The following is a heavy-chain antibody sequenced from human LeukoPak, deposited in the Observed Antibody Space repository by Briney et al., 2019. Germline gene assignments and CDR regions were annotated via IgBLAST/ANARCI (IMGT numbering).Heavy chain of an antibody. Sequence: GGSLRLSCTASGFTFNSYWMSWVRQAPGKGLEWVANIKQDGSAKYYVDSVKGRFTISRDNAKNSLYLQMDSLRADDTAVYYCARAAKYYYGSTVYWDWFDPWGQGTLVTVSS. V-gene: IGHV3-7*01. CDR2: IKQDGSAK. J-gene: IGHJ5*02. CDR3: ARAAKYYYGSTVYWDWFDP. D-gene: IGHD3-22*01. CDR1: GFTFNSYW.